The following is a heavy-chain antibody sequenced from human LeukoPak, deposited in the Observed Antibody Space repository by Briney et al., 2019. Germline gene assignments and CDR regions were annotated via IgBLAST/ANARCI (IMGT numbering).Heavy chain of an antibody. CDR3: SKSLNY. Sequence: GGSLRLSCVDSGFTFSRSWMDWVRQAPGKGLEWVANIKVDGSETYYVDSAKGRFTISRDNAKSSLYLQMDSLRVEDTAIYFCSKSLNYWGQGTLVTVSS. V-gene: IGHV3-7*01. CDR2: IKVDGSET. J-gene: IGHJ4*02. CDR1: GFTFSRSW.